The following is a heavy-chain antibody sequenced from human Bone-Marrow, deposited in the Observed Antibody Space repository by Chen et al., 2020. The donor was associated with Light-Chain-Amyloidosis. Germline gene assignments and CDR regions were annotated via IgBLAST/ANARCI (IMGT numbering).Heavy chain of an antibody. Sequence: EVQLLESGGDLVQPGGSLRLSCAASGFTFSTYWMHWVRQAPGKGLVWVARMNSAGSGTSYADSVKGRFIISRDNAKNTLYLQMNSLRPEDTAVYYCAKAGSYRFDSWGQGTLVTVSS. D-gene: IGHD1-26*01. CDR3: AKAGSYRFDS. CDR2: MNSAGSGT. V-gene: IGHV3-74*02. J-gene: IGHJ4*02. CDR1: GFTFSTYW.